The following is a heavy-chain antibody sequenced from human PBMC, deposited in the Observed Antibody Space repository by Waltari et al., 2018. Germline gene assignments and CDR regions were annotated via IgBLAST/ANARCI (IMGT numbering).Heavy chain of an antibody. V-gene: IGHV4-30-4*08. J-gene: IGHJ4*02. D-gene: IGHD4-17*01. Sequence: QVQLQESGPGLVKPSQTLSLTCTVSGGSISSGDYYWSRSRQPPGKGLEWIGYIYYSGSTYYNPSLKSRVTISVDTSKNQFSLKLSSVTAADTAVYYCARAQDYGDYADAGALFDYWGQGTLVTVSS. CDR3: ARAQDYGDYADAGALFDY. CDR2: IYYSGST. CDR1: GGSISSGDYY.